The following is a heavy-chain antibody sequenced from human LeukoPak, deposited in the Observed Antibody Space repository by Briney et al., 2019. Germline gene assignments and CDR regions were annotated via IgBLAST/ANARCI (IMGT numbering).Heavy chain of an antibody. CDR2: INHSGST. CDR3: ARHRRNYYGSGSYYDY. D-gene: IGHD3-10*01. J-gene: IGHJ4*02. V-gene: IGHV4-34*01. Sequence: SETLSLTCAVYGGSFSGYYWSWIRQPPGKVLEWIGEINHSGSTNYNPSLKSRVTISVDTSKNQFSLKLSSVTAADTAVYYCARHRRNYYGSGSYYDYWGQGTLVTVSS. CDR1: GGSFSGYY.